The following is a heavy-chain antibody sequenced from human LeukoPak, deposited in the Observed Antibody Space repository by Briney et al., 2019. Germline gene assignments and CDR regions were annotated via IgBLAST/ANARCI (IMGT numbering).Heavy chain of an antibody. CDR1: GFTFSSYW. D-gene: IGHD3-10*01. CDR3: AKVVTMVRVMDV. J-gene: IGHJ6*02. V-gene: IGHV3-23*01. CDR2: ISGSGGST. Sequence: PGGSLRLSCAASGFTFSSYWMSWVRQAPGKGLEWVSAISGSGGSTYYADSVKGRFTISRDNSKNTLYLQMNSLRAEDTAVYYCAKVVTMVRVMDVWGQGTTVTVSS.